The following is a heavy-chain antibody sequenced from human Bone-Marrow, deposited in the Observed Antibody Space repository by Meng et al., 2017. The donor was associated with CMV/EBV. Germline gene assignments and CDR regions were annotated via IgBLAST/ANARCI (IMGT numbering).Heavy chain of an antibody. CDR2: ISPIFSTA. J-gene: IGHJ5*02. CDR3: AREGPRYYYDSSVLNWFDA. V-gene: IGHV1-69*05. CDR1: GGTFSSYA. D-gene: IGHD3-22*01. Sequence: SVKVSCKASGGTFSSYAISRVRQAPGQGLEWTGGISPIFSTANYAQKFQGRVTITTDESTSAAYMELSSLRSEDTAVYYCAREGPRYYYDSSVLNWFDAWGQGTLVTVSS.